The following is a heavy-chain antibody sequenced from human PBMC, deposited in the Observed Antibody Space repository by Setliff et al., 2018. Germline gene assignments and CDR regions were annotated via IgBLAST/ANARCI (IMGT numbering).Heavy chain of an antibody. V-gene: IGHV1-8*02. CDR1: GYTFTSYD. CDR3: ARDPRGYSGFDRFRGAFNI. Sequence: ASVKVSCKASGYTFTSYDINWVRQAPGQGLEWMGWMNPYTGKTGFAQKFQGRVTMTRNTSVITAFMELSSLRSGDTAVYYCARDPRGYSGFDRFRGAFNIWGQGTMVTVSS. D-gene: IGHD5-12*01. CDR2: MNPYTGKT. J-gene: IGHJ3*02.